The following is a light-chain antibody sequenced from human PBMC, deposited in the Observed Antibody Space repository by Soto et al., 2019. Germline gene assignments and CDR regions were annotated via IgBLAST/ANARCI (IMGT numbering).Light chain of an antibody. J-gene: IGKJ2*01. CDR2: KAS. Sequence: DIQMTQSPSTLSASVGDRVTITCRASQSIGSWLAWYQQKPGKAPNLLIYKASSLESGVPSRFSGSGSGTEFTLPISSLQPYDFATYYCQQYDVYPYTFGQGTKLEIK. V-gene: IGKV1-5*03. CDR3: QQYDVYPYT. CDR1: QSIGSW.